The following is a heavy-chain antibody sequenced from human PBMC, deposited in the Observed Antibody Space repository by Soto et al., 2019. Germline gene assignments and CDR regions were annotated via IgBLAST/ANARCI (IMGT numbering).Heavy chain of an antibody. J-gene: IGHJ4*02. D-gene: IGHD2-21*02. CDR1: GYTFTSYA. V-gene: IGHV1-3*05. CDR3: ARSIVVVTALDY. Sequence: QVQLVQFGAEEKKPGASVKVSCMASGYTFTSYAMHWVRQARGQRLEWMGWINAGNGNTKYSQKFQGRVTITRDTSASTAYMELSSLRSEDTAVYYCARSIVVVTALDYWGQGTLVTVSS. CDR2: INAGNGNT.